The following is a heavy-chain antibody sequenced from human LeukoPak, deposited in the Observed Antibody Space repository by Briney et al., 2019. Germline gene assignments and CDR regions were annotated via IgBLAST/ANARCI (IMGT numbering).Heavy chain of an antibody. CDR3: ARKSGNYYDSSGYYLIDY. Sequence: SETLSPTCTVSGYSITSGFYWGWIRQPPGKGLEWIGSIYYRGSTYYNPSLKGRVTISLDTSKNQFSLKLTSVTASDTAVYYCARKSGNYYDSSGYYLIDYWGQGTLVTVSS. CDR1: GYSITSGFY. V-gene: IGHV4-38-2*02. CDR2: IYYRGST. J-gene: IGHJ4*02. D-gene: IGHD3-22*01.